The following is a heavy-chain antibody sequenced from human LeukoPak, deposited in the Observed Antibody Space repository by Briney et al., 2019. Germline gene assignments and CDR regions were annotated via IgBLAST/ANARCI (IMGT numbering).Heavy chain of an antibody. CDR1: GFTFSSYY. CDR2: IKKDGSEK. CDR3: AELGITMIGGV. V-gene: IGHV3-7*01. J-gene: IGHJ6*04. Sequence: GGSLRLSCAASGFTFSSYYMSWVRQAPGKGLEWVANIKKDGSEKYYVDSVKGRFTISRDNAKNSLYLQMNSLRAEDTAVYYCAELGITMIGGVWGKGTTVTISS. D-gene: IGHD3-10*02.